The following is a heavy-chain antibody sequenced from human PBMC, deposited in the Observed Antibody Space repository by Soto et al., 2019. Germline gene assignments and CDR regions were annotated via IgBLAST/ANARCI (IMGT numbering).Heavy chain of an antibody. CDR1: GGSFSGYY. V-gene: IGHV4-34*01. CDR3: ARVSGIYYYGMDV. D-gene: IGHD3-10*01. Sequence: SETLSLTCAFYGGSFSGYYWSWIRQPPGKGLEWIGEINHSGSTNYNPSLKSRVTISVDTSKNQVSLKLSSVTAADTAVYYCARVSGIYYYGMDVWGQGTTVT. CDR2: INHSGST. J-gene: IGHJ6*02.